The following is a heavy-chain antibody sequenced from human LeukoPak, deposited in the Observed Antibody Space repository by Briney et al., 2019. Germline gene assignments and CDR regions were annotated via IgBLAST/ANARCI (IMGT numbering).Heavy chain of an antibody. J-gene: IGHJ4*01. CDR1: GFTFRSYD. CDR2: ISSDGSNK. D-gene: IGHD6-19*01. V-gene: IGHV3-30*18. CDR3: AKPRGGWCYDY. Sequence: GRSLRLSCAASGFTFRSYDTHWVRQAPGKGLEWVAVISSDGSNKYYGDSVKGRFTISRDNSESTLYLQMNSLRAEDTAVYYCAKPRGGWCYDYWGHGTLVTVSS.